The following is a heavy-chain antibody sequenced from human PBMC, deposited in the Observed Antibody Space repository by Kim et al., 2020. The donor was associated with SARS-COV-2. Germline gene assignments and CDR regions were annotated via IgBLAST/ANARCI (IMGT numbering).Heavy chain of an antibody. D-gene: IGHD5-12*01. J-gene: IGHJ4*02. Sequence: GGSLRLSCAASGFTFSSYGMHWVRQAPGKGLEWVAVIWYDGSNKYYADSVKGRFTISRDNSENTLYLQMNSLRAEDTAVYYCAKDRGARGYSGYPYDYWGQGTLVTVSS. V-gene: IGHV3-33*06. CDR3: AKDRGARGYSGYPYDY. CDR2: IWYDGSNK. CDR1: GFTFSSYG.